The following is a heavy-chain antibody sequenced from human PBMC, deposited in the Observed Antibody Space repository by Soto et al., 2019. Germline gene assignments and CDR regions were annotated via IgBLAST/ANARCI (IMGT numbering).Heavy chain of an antibody. CDR3: ARTLAAAAYYYYYGMDV. V-gene: IGHV3-48*02. Sequence: EVQLVESGGGLVQPGGSLRLSCAASGLTFSSYTMNWVRQAPGKGLEWVSYITSSSSTIYYADSVKARFTISRDNAKNSLYLQMNSLRDEDTAVYYCARTLAAAAYYYYYGMDVWGQGTTVTVSS. D-gene: IGHD6-13*01. CDR1: GLTFSSYT. J-gene: IGHJ6*02. CDR2: ITSSSSTI.